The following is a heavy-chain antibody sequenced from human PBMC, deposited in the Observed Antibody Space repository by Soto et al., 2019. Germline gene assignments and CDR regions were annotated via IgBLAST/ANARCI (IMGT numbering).Heavy chain of an antibody. CDR1: GFTFKSYA. J-gene: IGHJ6*03. D-gene: IGHD2-2*01. CDR2: VSGSGGGT. CDR3: ARGGYCTTITCYANFFYMDV. Sequence: EVQLSESGGGLEQAGGSLRVSCAASGFTFKSYAMTWVRQAPGKGLEWVSSVSGSGGGTYYADYVKGRFTISRDNPENTVYLQMHSLRAADTAVYYCARGGYCTTITCYANFFYMDVWGKGTSVTVSS. V-gene: IGHV3-23*01.